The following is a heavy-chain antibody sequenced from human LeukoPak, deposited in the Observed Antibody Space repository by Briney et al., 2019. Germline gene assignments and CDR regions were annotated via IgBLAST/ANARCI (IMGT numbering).Heavy chain of an antibody. CDR1: GFTFSTYW. J-gene: IGHJ4*02. CDR3: ARGGIGVAGDFES. D-gene: IGHD6-19*01. Sequence: PGGSLRLSCAASGFTFSTYWMHWVRQAPGKGLVWVSRINSDGSSTNYADSVKGRFTISRDNAKNTLYLQMNSLRAEDTAVYYCARGGIGVAGDFESWGQGTLVTVSS. CDR2: INSDGSST. V-gene: IGHV3-74*01.